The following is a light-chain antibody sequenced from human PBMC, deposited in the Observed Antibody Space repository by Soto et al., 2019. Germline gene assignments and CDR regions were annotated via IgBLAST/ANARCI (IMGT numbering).Light chain of an antibody. CDR1: QSLLHSNGYNY. J-gene: IGKJ3*01. V-gene: IGKV2-28*01. CDR3: MQALQKGT. CDR2: LGS. Sequence: IVMTQSPLSLPVTPGEPASISCRSSQSLLHSNGYNYLDWYLQKPGQSPQLLIYLGSNRASGVPDRFSGSGSGTDFTLKISRVEAEDVGVYYCMQALQKGTFGPGTKVDIK.